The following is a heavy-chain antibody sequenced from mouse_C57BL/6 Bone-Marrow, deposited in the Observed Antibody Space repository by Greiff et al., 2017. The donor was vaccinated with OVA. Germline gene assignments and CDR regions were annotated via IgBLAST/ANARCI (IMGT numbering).Heavy chain of an antibody. CDR1: GYTFTSYW. V-gene: IGHV1-50*01. CDR2: IDPSDSNT. CDR3: ASAVCAY. J-gene: IGHJ3*01. Sequence: QVQLQQPGAELVKPGASVKLSCKASGYTFTSYWMQWVKQRPGQGLEWIGEIDPSDSNTNYNQKFKGKATLTVDTSSSTAYMQLSSLTSEDSAVYYCASAVCAYWGQGTRVTVSA.